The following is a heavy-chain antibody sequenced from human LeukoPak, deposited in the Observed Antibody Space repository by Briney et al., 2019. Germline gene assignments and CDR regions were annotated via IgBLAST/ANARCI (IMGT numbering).Heavy chain of an antibody. CDR1: GYTFTSYG. V-gene: IGHV1-69*04. D-gene: IGHD5-12*01. Sequence: GASVKVSCKASGYTFTSYGISWVRQAPGQGLEWMGRIIPILGIANYAQKFQGRVTITADKSTSTAYMELSSLRSEDTAVYYCAREELDSGYDGYWGQGTLVTVSS. J-gene: IGHJ4*02. CDR3: AREELDSGYDGY. CDR2: IIPILGIA.